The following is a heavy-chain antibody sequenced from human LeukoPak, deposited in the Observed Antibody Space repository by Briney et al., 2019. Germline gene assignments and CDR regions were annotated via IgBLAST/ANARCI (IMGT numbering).Heavy chain of an antibody. D-gene: IGHD6-13*01. CDR1: GFSVGSFW. V-gene: IGHV3-7*04. J-gene: IGHJ5*02. CDR3: ARAIAAAGSA. CDR2: IKQDGSET. Sequence: GRCLRLSWEASGFSVGSFWTSWVRQAPGKGLGWVAYIKQDGSETYYVESVKGRFTISRDNAKNSMYLQMNSLRVEDTAMYYCARAIAAAGSAWGQGTLVTVSS.